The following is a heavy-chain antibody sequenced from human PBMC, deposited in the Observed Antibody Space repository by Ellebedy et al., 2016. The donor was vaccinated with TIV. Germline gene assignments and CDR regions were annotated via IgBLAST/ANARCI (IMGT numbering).Heavy chain of an antibody. D-gene: IGHD3-3*01. CDR2: IYSDGST. CDR1: GFTVSSNY. J-gene: IGHJ6*02. Sequence: PGGSLRLSCAASGFTVSSNYMSWVRQAPGKGLEWVSIIYSDGSTFYADSVKGRFTISRDNSKNTLYLQMNSLRAEDTAVYFCARGGFLVDYGTDVWGQGTTVTVSS. CDR3: ARGGFLVDYGTDV. V-gene: IGHV3-53*01.